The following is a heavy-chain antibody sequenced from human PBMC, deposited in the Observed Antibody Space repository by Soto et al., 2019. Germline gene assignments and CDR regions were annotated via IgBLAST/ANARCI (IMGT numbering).Heavy chain of an antibody. CDR2: IKSKTDGGTT. V-gene: IGHV3-15*01. D-gene: IGHD3-3*01. CDR1: GFTFSNAW. CDR3: TTNFWSGYHDY. Sequence: KLGGSLRLSCAASGFTFSNAWMTWVRQAPGKGLEWVGRIKSKTDGGTTDYAAPVKGRFTISRDDSENTLYLQMNSLKTEDAAVYDCTTNFWSGYHDYWGQGTLVTVSS. J-gene: IGHJ4*02.